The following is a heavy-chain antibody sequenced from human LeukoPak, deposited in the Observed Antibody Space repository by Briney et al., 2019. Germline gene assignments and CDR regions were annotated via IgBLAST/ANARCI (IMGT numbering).Heavy chain of an antibody. V-gene: IGHV3-30*02. CDR2: IRYDGRSQ. D-gene: IGHD3-3*01. CDR3: AKDGGVDY. Sequence: GGSLRLSCAAPGFTFSDFGMNWVRQAPGKGLEWVAFIRYDGRSQHYVDSVKGRSTISRDNSKNTLYLRMNSLRIDDTAVYYCAKDGGVDYWGQGTLVTVSS. CDR1: GFTFSDFG. J-gene: IGHJ4*02.